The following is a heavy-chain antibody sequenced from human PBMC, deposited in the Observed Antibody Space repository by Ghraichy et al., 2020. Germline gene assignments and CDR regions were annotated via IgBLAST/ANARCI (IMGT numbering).Heavy chain of an antibody. Sequence: ESLNISCAASGFTFSSYWMNWVRQAPGKGLEWVASIKQDGSEKYYVDSVKGRFIISRDNAKTSLYLQMNSLRAEDTALYYCARDGFDAGLYFDLWGRGTLVTVSS. CDR3: ARDGFDAGLYFDL. J-gene: IGHJ2*01. V-gene: IGHV3-7*01. D-gene: IGHD3-9*01. CDR2: IKQDGSEK. CDR1: GFTFSSYW.